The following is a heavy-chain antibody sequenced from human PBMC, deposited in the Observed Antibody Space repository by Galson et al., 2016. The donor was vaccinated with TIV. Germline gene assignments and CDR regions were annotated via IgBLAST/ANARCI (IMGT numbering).Heavy chain of an antibody. CDR3: AKDSTTTLYYMDV. V-gene: IGHV3-30*02. CDR1: GFTFSSYG. J-gene: IGHJ6*03. Sequence: SLRLSCATSGFTFSSYGIHWVRQAPGKGLEWVAFIRYDGSNKYYADSVKGRFTIPRDNSKNTVYLQMNGLRAEDTALYCCAKDSTTTLYYMDVWGKGTTVTVSS. CDR2: IRYDGSNK. D-gene: IGHD4-17*01.